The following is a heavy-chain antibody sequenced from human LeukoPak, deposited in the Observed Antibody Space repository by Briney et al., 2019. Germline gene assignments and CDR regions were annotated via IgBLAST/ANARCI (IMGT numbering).Heavy chain of an antibody. J-gene: IGHJ5*02. D-gene: IGHD1-26*01. CDR2: IYYSGST. CDR3: ARRVSYRGWFDP. Sequence: SETLSLTCTVSGGSISSYYWGWIRQPPGKGLEWIGSIYYSGSTYYNPSLKSRVTISVDTSKNQFSLKLSSVTAADTAVYYCARRVSYRGWFDPWGQGTLVTVSS. CDR1: GGSISSYY. V-gene: IGHV4-39*01.